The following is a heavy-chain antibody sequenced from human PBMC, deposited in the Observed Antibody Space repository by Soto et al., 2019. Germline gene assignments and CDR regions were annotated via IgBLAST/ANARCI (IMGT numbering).Heavy chain of an antibody. CDR2: IIPIFGTA. J-gene: IGHJ6*02. CDR1: GGTFSSYA. V-gene: IGHV1-69*06. Sequence: SVKVSCKASGGTFSSYAISWVRQAPGQGLEWMGGIIPIFGTANYAQKFQGRVTITADKSTSTAYMELSSLRSEDTAVYYCARVIRSELRTLNYYYYGMDVWGQGTTVTVSS. D-gene: IGHD1-7*01. CDR3: ARVIRSELRTLNYYYYGMDV.